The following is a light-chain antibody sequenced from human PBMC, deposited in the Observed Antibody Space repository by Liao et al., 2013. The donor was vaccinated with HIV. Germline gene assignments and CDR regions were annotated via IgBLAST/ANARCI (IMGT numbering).Light chain of an antibody. CDR2: HDD. J-gene: IGLJ1*01. V-gene: IGLV3-1*01. CDR1: ELGHKY. CDR3: QVWDSSTSFV. Sequence: SYELTQPPSVSVSPGQTATVTCSGDELGHKYVSWYQQRPGLSPVLVIYHDDRRPSGIPERFSGSNSGDTATLTISGTQAMDEADYFCQVWDSSTSFVFGSGTKLTVL.